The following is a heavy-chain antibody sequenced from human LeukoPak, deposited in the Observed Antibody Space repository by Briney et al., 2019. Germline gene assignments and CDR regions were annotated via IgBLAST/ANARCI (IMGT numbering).Heavy chain of an antibody. CDR3: STVGLSGYYDTSGYYYFDY. Sequence: SETLSLTCAVSGGSISSGGYSWSWIRQPPGKGLEWIGYIYHSGSTYYNPSLKSRVTISVDRSKNQFSLKLSSVTAADTAVYYCSTVGLSGYYDTSGYYYFDYWGQGTLVTISS. V-gene: IGHV4-30-2*01. CDR1: GGSISSGGYS. J-gene: IGHJ4*02. CDR2: IYHSGST. D-gene: IGHD3-22*01.